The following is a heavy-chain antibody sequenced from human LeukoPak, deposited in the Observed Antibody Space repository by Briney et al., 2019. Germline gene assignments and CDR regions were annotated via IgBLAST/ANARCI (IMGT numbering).Heavy chain of an antibody. V-gene: IGHV3-15*01. D-gene: IGHD6-13*01. J-gene: IGHJ6*02. Sequence: GGSLRLSCAASGFTFSNAWMSWVRQAPGKGLEWVGRIKSKTDGGTTDYAAPVKGRFTISRDDSKNTLYLQMNSLKTEDTAVYYCTTGDGRYSSSWYTPHYYYYGMDVWGQGTTVTVSS. CDR1: GFTFSNAW. CDR3: TTGDGRYSSSWYTPHYYYYGMDV. CDR2: IKSKTDGGTT.